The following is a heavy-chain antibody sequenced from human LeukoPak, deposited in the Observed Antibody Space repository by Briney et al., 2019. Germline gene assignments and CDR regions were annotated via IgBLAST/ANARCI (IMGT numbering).Heavy chain of an antibody. CDR1: GGSISTYY. Sequence: SETLSLTCTVSGGSISTYYWSWIRQSPGKGLEWIGSMFYSGSTYYNPSLKSRVTISVDTSKNQFSLKLSSVTAADTAVYYCARRVAATRYFDYWGQGTLVTVSS. D-gene: IGHD6-19*01. CDR3: ARRVAATRYFDY. V-gene: IGHV4-59*05. CDR2: MFYSGST. J-gene: IGHJ4*02.